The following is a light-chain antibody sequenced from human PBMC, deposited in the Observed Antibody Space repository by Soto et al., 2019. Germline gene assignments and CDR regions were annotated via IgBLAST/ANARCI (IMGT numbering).Light chain of an antibody. J-gene: IGLJ1*01. V-gene: IGLV1-44*01. CDR3: EAWDDSMNGHYV. CDR2: SNN. Sequence: QSVLTQPPSASGTPGQRVTISCSGSSSNIGSNTVNWYQQLPGTAPKLLIYSNNQRPSGVPDRFSCSKSGTSASLAISGLQSEDEADNYCEAWDDSMNGHYVFGTGTKVTVL. CDR1: SSNIGSNT.